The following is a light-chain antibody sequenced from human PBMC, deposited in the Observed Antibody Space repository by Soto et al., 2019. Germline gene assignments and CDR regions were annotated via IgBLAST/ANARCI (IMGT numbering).Light chain of an antibody. V-gene: IGKV3-15*01. CDR2: GAS. J-gene: IGKJ1*01. CDR3: QKYNNWPRT. CDR1: QSVSSN. Sequence: EIVMTQSPATLSVSPGERATLSCRAGQSVSSNLAWYQQKPGQAPRLLIYGASTRATGIPARFSGSGSGTEFTLTTSSLQYEDFAVYYCQKYNNWPRTFGKGTKVDI.